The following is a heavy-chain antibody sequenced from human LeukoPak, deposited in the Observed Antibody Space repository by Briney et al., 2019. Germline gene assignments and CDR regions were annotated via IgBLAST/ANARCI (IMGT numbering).Heavy chain of an antibody. CDR1: GFTFSSYS. D-gene: IGHD6-13*01. Sequence: GGSLRLSCAASGFTFSSYSMNWVRQAPGKGLEWVAVISYDGSNKYYADSVKGRFTISRDKSKNTLYLQMNSLRAEDTAVYYCARGSHVGAAGILDNWGQGTLVTVSS. J-gene: IGHJ4*02. CDR3: ARGSHVGAAGILDN. V-gene: IGHV3-30*03. CDR2: ISYDGSNK.